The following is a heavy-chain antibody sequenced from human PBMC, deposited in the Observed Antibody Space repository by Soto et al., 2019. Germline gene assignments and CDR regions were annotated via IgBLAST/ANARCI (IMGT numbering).Heavy chain of an antibody. CDR3: ARQRGSFSMDV. Sequence: GGSLRLSCTASGFTFSTYAMSWVRQAPGKGLEWVSTISGSVGGTYYADSVKGRFTISRDNSKNTLYLQMNSLRAEDTAVYYCARQRGSFSMDVWGQGTTVTVSS. CDR2: ISGSVGGT. V-gene: IGHV3-23*01. CDR1: GFTFSTYA. D-gene: IGHD6-13*01. J-gene: IGHJ6*02.